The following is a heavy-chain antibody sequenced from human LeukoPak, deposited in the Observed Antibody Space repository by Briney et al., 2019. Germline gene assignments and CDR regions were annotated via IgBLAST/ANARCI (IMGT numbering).Heavy chain of an antibody. D-gene: IGHD3-10*01. V-gene: IGHV1-46*01. CDR2: INPSGGST. CDR1: GYTFTSYY. CDR3: ARGMIWFGDPRPVPFDY. Sequence: GASVKVSCKASGYTFTSYYMHWVRQAPGQGLEWMGIINPSGGSTSYAQKFQGRVTMTRDTSTSTVYMELSSLRSEDTAVYYCARGMIWFGDPRPVPFDYWGQGTLVTVSS. J-gene: IGHJ4*02.